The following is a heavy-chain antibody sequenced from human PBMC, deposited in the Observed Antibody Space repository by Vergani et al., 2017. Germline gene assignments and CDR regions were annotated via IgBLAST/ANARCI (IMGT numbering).Heavy chain of an antibody. CDR3: ARIGVQYYFDY. V-gene: IGHV4-31*03. J-gene: IGHJ4*02. CDR1: GGSISSGGYY. D-gene: IGHD3-10*01. CDR2: SYYSGST. Sequence: QVQLQESGPGLVKPSQTLSLTCTVSGGSISSGGYYWSWIRQHPGKGLEWIGYSYYSGSTYYNPSLKSRVTISVDTSKNQFSRKLSSVTAADTAVYYCARIGVQYYFDYWGQGTLVTVSS.